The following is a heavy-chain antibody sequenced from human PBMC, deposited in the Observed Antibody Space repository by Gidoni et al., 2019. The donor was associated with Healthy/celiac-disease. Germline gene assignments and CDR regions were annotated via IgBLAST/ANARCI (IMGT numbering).Heavy chain of an antibody. J-gene: IGHJ5*02. CDR2: INHSGSP. Sequence: QVQLQQWGAGLLKPSETLSLTCAVYGGSFSGYYWRWIRQPPGKGLEWIGEINHSGSPNYNPSLKRRVTRSVDTSKNQFSLKLSSLTAADTAVYYCARGRLTGTNWFDPWGQGTLVTVSS. CDR3: ARGRLTGTNWFDP. V-gene: IGHV4-34*01. D-gene: IGHD6-25*01. CDR1: GGSFSGYY.